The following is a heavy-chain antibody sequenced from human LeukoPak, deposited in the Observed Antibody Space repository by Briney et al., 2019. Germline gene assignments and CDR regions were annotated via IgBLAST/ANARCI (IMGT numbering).Heavy chain of an antibody. CDR1: GFTCDDYA. D-gene: IGHD2-2*01. J-gene: IGHJ5*02. Sequence: GGSLRLSCADSGFTCDDYAMHWVRQAPGKDLEWVSGISWNSGSIGYADSVKGRFTISRDNAKNSLYLQMNSLRAEDTALYYCAKDIVSTSSNWFDPWGQGTLVTVSS. CDR3: AKDIVSTSSNWFDP. CDR2: ISWNSGSI. V-gene: IGHV3-9*01.